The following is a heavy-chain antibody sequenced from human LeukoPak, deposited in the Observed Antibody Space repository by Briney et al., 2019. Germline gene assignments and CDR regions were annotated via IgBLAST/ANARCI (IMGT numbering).Heavy chain of an antibody. J-gene: IGHJ4*02. V-gene: IGHV3-48*04. Sequence: GALRLSCAASGFTFRSYSMNWVRQAPGKGLEWVSYISSSSSTIYYADSVKGRFTISKDNAKNSLYLQMNSLRAEDTAVYYCARDWGEMATKFDYWGQGTLVTVSS. CDR3: ARDWGEMATKFDY. CDR2: ISSSSSTI. D-gene: IGHD5-24*01. CDR1: GFTFRSYS.